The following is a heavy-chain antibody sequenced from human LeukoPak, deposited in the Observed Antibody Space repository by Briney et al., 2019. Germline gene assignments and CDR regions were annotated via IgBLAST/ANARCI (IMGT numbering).Heavy chain of an antibody. V-gene: IGHV3-48*04. CDR2: ISSSSSTI. CDR1: GFTFSSYS. CDR3: ARDRVAAMDV. D-gene: IGHD6-13*01. J-gene: IGHJ6*02. Sequence: PGGSLRLSCAASGFTFSSYSMNWVRQAPGKGLEWVSYISSSSSTIYYADSVKGRFTISRDNAKNSLYLQMNSLRAEDTAVYYCARDRVAAMDVWGQGTTVTVSS.